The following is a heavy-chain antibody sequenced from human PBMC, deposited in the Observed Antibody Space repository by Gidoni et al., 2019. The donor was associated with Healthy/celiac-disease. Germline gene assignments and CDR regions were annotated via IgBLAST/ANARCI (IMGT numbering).Heavy chain of an antibody. D-gene: IGHD6-13*01. V-gene: IGHV3-23*01. CDR1: GFTFSSYA. Sequence: EVQLLESGGGLVQPGGALRLSCAASGFTFSSYAMSWVRQAPGQGLEWVSSISVSVDNTYYADPVKGRFTIARDNFKNTLHLQMNSLRADDTAVYYCARSYSSSWHYFDYWGQGTLVTVSS. CDR2: ISVSVDNT. CDR3: ARSYSSSWHYFDY. J-gene: IGHJ4*02.